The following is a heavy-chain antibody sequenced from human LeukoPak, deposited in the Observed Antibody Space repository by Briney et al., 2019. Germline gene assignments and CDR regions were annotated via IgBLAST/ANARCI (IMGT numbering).Heavy chain of an antibody. CDR1: GYSFTGYY. J-gene: IGHJ4*02. V-gene: IGHV1-2*02. D-gene: IGHD2-8*01. Sequence: ASVKVSCKASGYSFTGYYMHWVRQAPGQGLEWMGWINPNSGGTDYAQKFQGRVTMTRDTSISTAYMELSSLRSEDTAVYYCATEWWGYWGQGTLVTVSS. CDR2: INPNSGGT. CDR3: ATEWWGY.